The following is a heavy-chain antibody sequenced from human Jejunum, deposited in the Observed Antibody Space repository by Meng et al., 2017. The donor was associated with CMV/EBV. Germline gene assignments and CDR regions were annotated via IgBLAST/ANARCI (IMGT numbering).Heavy chain of an antibody. CDR1: SYG. CDR3: AKGFCSGTDCYTDYYYGIDV. CDR2: VRCDGGDE. Sequence: SYGMHWVRQAPGRGLEWVTFVRCDGGDEYYADSVKGRFTISRDNSKNTLYLEIKSLGPEDTAVYYCAKGFCSGTDCYTDYYYGIDVWGQGTTVTVSS. J-gene: IGHJ6*02. D-gene: IGHD2-2*02. V-gene: IGHV3-30*02.